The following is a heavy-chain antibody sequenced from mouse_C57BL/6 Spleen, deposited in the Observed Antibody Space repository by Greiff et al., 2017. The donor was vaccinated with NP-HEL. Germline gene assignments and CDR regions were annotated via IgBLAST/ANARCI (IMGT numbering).Heavy chain of an antibody. Sequence: EVQGVESGGGLVQPGGSMKLSCVASGFTFSNYWMHWVRQSPEQGLEWVAQIRLKSDNYATHYAESVKGRFTVSRDDAKSRVYLQMNNLRAEDTGIYYCTGRYYHYFDYWGQGTTLTVSS. V-gene: IGHV6-3*01. CDR1: GFTFSNYW. CDR2: IRLKSDNYAT. CDR3: TGRYYHYFDY. J-gene: IGHJ2*01. D-gene: IGHD1-1*01.